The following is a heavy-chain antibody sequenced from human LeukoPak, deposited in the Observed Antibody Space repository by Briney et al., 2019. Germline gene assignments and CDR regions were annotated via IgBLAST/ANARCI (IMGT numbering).Heavy chain of an antibody. CDR1: GFTFRNYG. D-gene: IGHD2-15*01. J-gene: IGHJ4*02. CDR3: ATVRSCSGGNCYYLDY. CDR2: IWYDGSNK. V-gene: IGHV3-30*02. Sequence: PGGSLRLSCAASGFTFRNYGMHWVRQAPGKGLEWVALIWYDGSNKYYADSVKGRFTISRDNSKNMLYLQMNSLRTEDTAVYYCATVRSCSGGNCYYLDYWGQGTLVTVSS.